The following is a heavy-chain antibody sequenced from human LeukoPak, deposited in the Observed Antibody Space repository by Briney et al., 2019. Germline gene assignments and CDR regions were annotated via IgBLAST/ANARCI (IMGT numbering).Heavy chain of an antibody. V-gene: IGHV1-8*01. CDR2: MNPNSGNT. Sequence: ASVKVSCKASGYTFTSYDINWVRQATGQGLEWMGWMNPNSGNTGYAQKFQGRVTMTRNTSISTAYMELSSLRSEDTAVYYCARARRGAAATNWFDPWGQGTLVTVSS. D-gene: IGHD6-13*01. CDR1: GYTFTSYD. J-gene: IGHJ5*02. CDR3: ARARRGAAATNWFDP.